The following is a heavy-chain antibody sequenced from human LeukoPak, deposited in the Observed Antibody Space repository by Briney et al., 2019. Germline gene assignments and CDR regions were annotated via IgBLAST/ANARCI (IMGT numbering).Heavy chain of an antibody. J-gene: IGHJ3*02. CDR2: ISGSGGST. CDR3: AKDKGDYYDSSGYDAFDI. V-gene: IGHV3-23*01. Sequence: GGSLRLSCAASGFTFSSYAMSWVRQAPGKGLEWVSGISGSGGSTYYADSVKGRFTSSRDNSKNTLYLQMNSLRAEDTAVYYCAKDKGDYYDSSGYDAFDIWGQGTMVTVSS. CDR1: GFTFSSYA. D-gene: IGHD3-22*01.